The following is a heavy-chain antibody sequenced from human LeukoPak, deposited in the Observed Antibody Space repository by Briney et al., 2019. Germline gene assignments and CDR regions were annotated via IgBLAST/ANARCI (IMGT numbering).Heavy chain of an antibody. J-gene: IGHJ3*02. CDR3: ASGRSLGYYLNAFDI. D-gene: IGHD3-10*01. CDR2: IYYSGST. CDR1: GGSISSSIYY. Sequence: SQTLSLTCTVSGGSISSSIYYWGWIRQPPGKGLEWIGSIYYSGSTYYNPSLKSRVTISVDTSKNQFSLKLSSVTAADTAVYYCASGRSLGYYLNAFDIWGQGTMVTVSS. V-gene: IGHV4-39*01.